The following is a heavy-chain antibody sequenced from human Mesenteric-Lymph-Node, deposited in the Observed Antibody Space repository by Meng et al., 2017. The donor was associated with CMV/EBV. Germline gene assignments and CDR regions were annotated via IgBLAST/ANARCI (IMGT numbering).Heavy chain of an antibody. Sequence: QAHLGKSGAQVKKPGAPLSVPSKASGYTFIDYYINWVRQAPGQGLEWMGRINPKTGGRSYAQNFQGRVTMTRDTSINTAYMEVNRLNSDDTAMYYCARDRDTDWYSPFDYWGPGTLVTVSS. CDR1: GYTFIDYY. CDR2: INPKTGGR. J-gene: IGHJ4*02. D-gene: IGHD3-9*01. CDR3: ARDRDTDWYSPFDY. V-gene: IGHV1-2*06.